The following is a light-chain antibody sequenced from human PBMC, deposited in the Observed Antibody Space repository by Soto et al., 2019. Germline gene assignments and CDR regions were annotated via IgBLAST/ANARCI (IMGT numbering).Light chain of an antibody. J-gene: IGKJ4*01. CDR1: QSVSSS. CDR2: GAS. CDR3: QQRYNWPLT. V-gene: IGKV3-11*01. Sequence: EIVLTQSPATLSLSAGERAILSCSARQSVSSSLAWYQQKPGQAPRLLIYGASNGAAGIPDRFSGTGSGTDFTLTISSLEPDDFAVYYCQQRYNWPLTFGGGTKVDIK.